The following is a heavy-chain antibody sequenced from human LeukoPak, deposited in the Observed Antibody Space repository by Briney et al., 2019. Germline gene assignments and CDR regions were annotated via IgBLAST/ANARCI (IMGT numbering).Heavy chain of an antibody. D-gene: IGHD6-13*01. CDR3: ARDREAAAGSLPDY. CDR2: INPSGGGT. V-gene: IGHV1-46*01. Sequence: ASVKVSSTASGYTFTSHYMHWVRHAPGQGLEWMGIINPSGGGTRYAQKFQGRVTMTRDTPTSTVYMELSSLRSEDTAVYYCARDREAAAGSLPDYWGQGTLVIVSS. CDR1: GYTFTSHY. J-gene: IGHJ4*02.